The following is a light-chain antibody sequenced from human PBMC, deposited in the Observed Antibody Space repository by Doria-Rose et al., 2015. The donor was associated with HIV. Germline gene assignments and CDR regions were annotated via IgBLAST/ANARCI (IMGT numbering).Light chain of an antibody. CDR3: QQYGTSRGT. J-gene: IGKJ5*01. CDR2: DAS. Sequence: EIVLTQSPGTLSLSPGERATLSCRASQRVKSSYLAWYQQKPGQAPRLLIYDASTRVTGIPDRFSGSGSGTDFTLTTSRLEPEDVAVYYCQQYGTSRGTFGQGTRLEIK. V-gene: IGKV3-20*01. CDR1: QRVKSSY.